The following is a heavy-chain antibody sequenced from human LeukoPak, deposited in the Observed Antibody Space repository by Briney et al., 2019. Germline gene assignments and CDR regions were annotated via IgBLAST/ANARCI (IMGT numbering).Heavy chain of an antibody. V-gene: IGHV4-38-2*01. CDR1: GYSISSGYF. Sequence: PSETLSLTCVVSGYSISSGYFWGWIRQPPGKGLEWIATIYHSGSTFYNPSLKSRVTTSVDTSKNQFSLKLSSVTAADTAVYYCARDYGGHAIFDYWGQGTLVTVSS. CDR3: ARDYGGHAIFDY. D-gene: IGHD4-23*01. CDR2: IYHSGST. J-gene: IGHJ4*02.